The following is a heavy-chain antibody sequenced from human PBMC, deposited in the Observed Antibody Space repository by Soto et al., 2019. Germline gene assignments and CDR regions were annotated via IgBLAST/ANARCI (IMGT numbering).Heavy chain of an antibody. V-gene: IGHV3-23*01. Sequence: EVQLLESGGGLVQPGGSLRLSCAASGFTFSSYAMSWVRQAPGKGLEWVSAISGSGGSTYYADSVKGRFTISRDNSKNTRYLQMNNRRAEDTAVYYCAKDLVNTAMTHDYWGQGTLVTVSS. CDR1: GFTFSSYA. J-gene: IGHJ4*02. CDR3: AKDLVNTAMTHDY. CDR2: ISGSGGST. D-gene: IGHD5-18*01.